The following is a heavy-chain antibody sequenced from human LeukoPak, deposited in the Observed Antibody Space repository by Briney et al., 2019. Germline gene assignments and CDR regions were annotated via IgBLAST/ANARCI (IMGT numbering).Heavy chain of an antibody. V-gene: IGHV3-30*18. CDR3: AKGRDSWSNKIDY. D-gene: IGHD3-3*01. Sequence: PGRPLRLSCAASGFPFSSYGMYGVRQSPGKGLEGVAVISYHESNKYCADSVKGRFTISRDNSKNTLYLQMNSLRGEDTAVYYCAKGRDSWSNKIDYWGQGTLVTVSS. CDR1: GFPFSSYG. CDR2: ISYHESNK. J-gene: IGHJ4*02.